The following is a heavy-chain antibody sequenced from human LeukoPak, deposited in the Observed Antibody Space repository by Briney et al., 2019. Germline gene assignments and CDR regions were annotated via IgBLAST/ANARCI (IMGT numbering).Heavy chain of an antibody. CDR1: GYSFTSYW. CDR2: IYPGDSDT. D-gene: IGHD4-23*01. CDR3: ARRLSGGGNRLGYFDY. V-gene: IGHV5-51*01. J-gene: IGHJ4*02. Sequence: GESLKISCKGSGYSFTSYWIGWVRQMPGKGLEWMGIIYPGDSDTRYSPSFQGQVTISADKSISTAYLQWSSLKASDTAMYYCARRLSGGGNRLGYFDYWGQGTLVTVSS.